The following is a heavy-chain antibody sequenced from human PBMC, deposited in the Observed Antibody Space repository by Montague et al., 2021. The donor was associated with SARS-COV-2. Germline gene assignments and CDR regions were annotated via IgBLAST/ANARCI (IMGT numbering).Heavy chain of an antibody. CDR1: GFTFSRYA. D-gene: IGHD3-3*01. V-gene: IGHV3-23*01. CDR2: ISGSGGST. J-gene: IGHJ4*02. CDR3: AKEQLRFLEWLLYGYYFDY. Sequence: SLRLSCAASGFTFSRYAMSWVRQAPGKGLEWVSAISGSGGSTYYVDSVKGRFIISRDNSKNTLYLQMNSLRAEDTAVYYCAKEQLRFLEWLLYGYYFDYWGQGTLVTVSS.